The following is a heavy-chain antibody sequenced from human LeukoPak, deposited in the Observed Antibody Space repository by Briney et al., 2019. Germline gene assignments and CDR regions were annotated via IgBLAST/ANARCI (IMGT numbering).Heavy chain of an antibody. D-gene: IGHD3-9*01. V-gene: IGHV4-34*01. Sequence: PSETLSLTCAVYGGSLSGYYWSWIRQPPGKGLEWIGESNHSGSTNYNPSLKSRVTMSVDTSKNQFSLKLSSVTAADTAVYYCARDTHYYDILTGYYNHYFDYWGQGTLVTVSS. CDR3: ARDTHYYDILTGYYNHYFDY. CDR1: GGSLSGYY. CDR2: SNHSGST. J-gene: IGHJ4*02.